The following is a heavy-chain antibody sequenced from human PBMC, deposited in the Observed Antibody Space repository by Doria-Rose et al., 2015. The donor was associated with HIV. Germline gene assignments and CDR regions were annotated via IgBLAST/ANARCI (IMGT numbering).Heavy chain of an antibody. D-gene: IGHD2-21*02. J-gene: IGHJ4*02. Sequence: EVKKPGASVRVSCRASGYTFSSYGITWVRQAPGQGLEWLGWISVYSGDTKYAQKFQDRVTMTTDTSTTTAYMDLRSLTTDDTAFYYCARAKAYCSGGDCYLLGAYWGQGTLVTVSS. CDR2: ISVYSGDT. CDR1: GYTFSSYG. CDR3: ARAKAYCSGGDCYLLGAY. V-gene: IGHV1-18*01.